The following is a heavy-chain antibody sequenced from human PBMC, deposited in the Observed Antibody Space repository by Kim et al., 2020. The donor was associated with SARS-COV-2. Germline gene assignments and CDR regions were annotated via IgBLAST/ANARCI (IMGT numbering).Heavy chain of an antibody. CDR3: ARVRDYGALDY. Sequence: GWSLRLSCAASGFTFSSYGMHWVRQAPGKGLEWVAVIWYDGSNKYYADSVKGRFTISRDNSKNTLYLQMNSLRAEDTAVYYCARVRDYGALDYWGQGTLVTVSS. J-gene: IGHJ4*02. CDR1: GFTFSSYG. CDR2: IWYDGSNK. D-gene: IGHD4-17*01. V-gene: IGHV3-33*01.